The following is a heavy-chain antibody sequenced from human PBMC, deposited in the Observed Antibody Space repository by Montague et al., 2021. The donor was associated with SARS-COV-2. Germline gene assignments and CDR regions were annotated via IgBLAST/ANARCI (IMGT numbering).Heavy chain of an antibody. CDR3: ARETMTADAFDI. J-gene: IGHJ3*02. D-gene: IGHD1-14*01. CDR2: FYSVGST. CDR1: GASIGSSD. V-gene: IGHV4-59*01. Sequence: SETLSLTCTVSGASIGSSDWGWIRQPPGKGLEWIGYFYSVGSTDYNPSLKSRATISRDTSKNQFSLKVRSVTAADTAVYYCARETMTADAFDIWGQGTMGTGSS.